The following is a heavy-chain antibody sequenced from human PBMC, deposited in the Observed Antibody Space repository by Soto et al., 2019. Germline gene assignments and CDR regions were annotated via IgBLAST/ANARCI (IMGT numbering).Heavy chain of an antibody. D-gene: IGHD6-13*01. Sequence: QVQLVESGGGVVQPGRSLRLSCAASGFSFSAYTMHWVRQVPGKGLEWVAVISFGGNSKYDADSVKGRITISRDNSDNTHYLHMNNLREDDTALYYCARAGYSSSQGDYFYGMDVWGQGTTVTVSS. CDR3: ARAGYSSSQGDYFYGMDV. J-gene: IGHJ6*02. CDR1: GFSFSAYT. CDR2: ISFGGNSK. V-gene: IGHV3-30-3*01.